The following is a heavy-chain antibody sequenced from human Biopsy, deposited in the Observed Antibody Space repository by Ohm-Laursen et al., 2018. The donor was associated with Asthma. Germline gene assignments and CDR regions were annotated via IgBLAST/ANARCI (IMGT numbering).Heavy chain of an antibody. CDR1: GFSFDDFA. V-gene: IGHV3-9*01. Sequence: RSLRLSCAASGFSFDDFAMHWVRQAPGKGLEWVAATTWNSGSRVYAVSVKGRFTISRDNAQNSLYLHMNGLKPEDTAVYYCAKPLNTYNFYAYDVWGQGTTVGVSS. CDR3: AKPLNTYNFYAYDV. CDR2: TTWNSGSR. D-gene: IGHD5/OR15-5a*01. J-gene: IGHJ6*02.